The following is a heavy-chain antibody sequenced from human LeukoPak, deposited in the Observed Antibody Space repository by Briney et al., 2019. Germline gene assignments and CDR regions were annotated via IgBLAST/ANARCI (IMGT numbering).Heavy chain of an antibody. CDR3: VDTAMVNGDAFDI. D-gene: IGHD5-18*01. Sequence: SETLSLTCTVSGGSISSYYWSWIRQPPGKGLEWIGYIYYSGSTNYNPSLKSRVTISVDTSKNQFSLKLSSVTAADTAVYYCVDTAMVNGDAFDIWGQGTMVTVSS. CDR2: IYYSGST. V-gene: IGHV4-59*12. J-gene: IGHJ3*02. CDR1: GGSISSYY.